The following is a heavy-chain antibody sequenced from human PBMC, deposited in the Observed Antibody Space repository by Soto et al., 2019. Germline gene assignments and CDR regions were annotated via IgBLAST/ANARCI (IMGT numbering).Heavy chain of an antibody. CDR1: NGSISTYY. Sequence: SETLSLTCSVSNGSISTYYWTLVRQPPGKGLEWIGYVYYSGSTNYNPSLKSRVAMSIATPNNQFSLELNSVTPADTATYYCVRDYLLTGFDTWGQGTLVTVSS. D-gene: IGHD3-9*01. J-gene: IGHJ5*02. V-gene: IGHV4-59*01. CDR2: VYYSGST. CDR3: VRDYLLTGFDT.